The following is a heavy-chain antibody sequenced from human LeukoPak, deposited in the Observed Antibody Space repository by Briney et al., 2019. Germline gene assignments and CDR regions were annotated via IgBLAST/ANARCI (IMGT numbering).Heavy chain of an antibody. V-gene: IGHV3-11*04. CDR2: INGSGTIM. J-gene: IGHJ4*02. CDR3: ARGWWNYVS. Sequence: PGGSLRLSCAASGFTFSDSYMTWIRQAPGKGLEWVSYINGSGTIMYYADSVKGRFTISRDNAKNSLFLQMNSLRAEDTAVYYCARGWWNYVSWGQGTLVTVSS. D-gene: IGHD1-7*01. CDR1: GFTFSDSY.